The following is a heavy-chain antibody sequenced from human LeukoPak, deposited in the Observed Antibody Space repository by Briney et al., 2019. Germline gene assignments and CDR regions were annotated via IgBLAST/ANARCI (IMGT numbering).Heavy chain of an antibody. CDR1: GYSISSGYY. CDR2: IYHSGST. Sequence: PSETLSLTCAVSGYSISSGYYWGWIRQPPGKGLEWIGSIYHSGSTYYNPSLKSRVTISVDTSKNQFSLKLSSVTAADTAVYYCARLGIYRSSTSCYNRANNWFDPWGQGTLVTVSS. D-gene: IGHD2-2*02. CDR3: ARLGIYRSSTSCYNRANNWFDP. J-gene: IGHJ5*02. V-gene: IGHV4-38-2*01.